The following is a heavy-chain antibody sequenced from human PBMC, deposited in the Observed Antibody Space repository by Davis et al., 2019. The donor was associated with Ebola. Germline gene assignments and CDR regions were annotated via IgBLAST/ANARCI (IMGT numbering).Heavy chain of an antibody. CDR2: IYHSGST. D-gene: IGHD1-26*01. CDR1: GGSISSYY. J-gene: IGHJ4*02. V-gene: IGHV4-38-2*02. CDR3: ARRSGTVGD. Sequence: MPGGSLRLSCTVSGGSISSYYWGWIRQPPGKGLEWIGSIYHSGSTYYNPSLKSRVTISVDTSKNQFSLKLSSVTAADTAVYYCARRSGTVGDWGQGTLVTVSS.